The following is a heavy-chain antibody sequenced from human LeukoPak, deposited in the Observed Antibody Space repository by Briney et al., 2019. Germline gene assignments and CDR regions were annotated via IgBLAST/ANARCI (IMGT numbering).Heavy chain of an antibody. CDR1: GFTFTSYV. CDR2: IWNDGSNK. V-gene: IGHV3-33*01. CDR3: ARYVSAGDWNDVGYFDY. D-gene: IGHD1-1*01. J-gene: IGHJ4*02. Sequence: PGGSLRLSCAASGFTFTSYVMHWVRQAPGKGLEWVAVIWNDGSNKYYADSVKGRFTISRDNSKNTLYLQVNSLRAEDTAVYYCARYVSAGDWNDVGYFDYWGQGTLVTVSS.